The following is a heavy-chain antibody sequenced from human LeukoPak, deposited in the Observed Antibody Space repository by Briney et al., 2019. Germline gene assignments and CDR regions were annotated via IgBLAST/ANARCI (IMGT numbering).Heavy chain of an antibody. Sequence: SETLSLTCAVYGGSFSGYYWSWIRQPPGKGLEWIGEINHSGSTNYNPSLKSRVTISVDTSKNQFSLKLSSVTAADTAVYYRARGLVNSYGQAYYFDYWGQGTLVTVSS. J-gene: IGHJ4*02. D-gene: IGHD5-18*01. CDR3: ARGLVNSYGQAYYFDY. CDR1: GGSFSGYY. CDR2: INHSGST. V-gene: IGHV4-34*01.